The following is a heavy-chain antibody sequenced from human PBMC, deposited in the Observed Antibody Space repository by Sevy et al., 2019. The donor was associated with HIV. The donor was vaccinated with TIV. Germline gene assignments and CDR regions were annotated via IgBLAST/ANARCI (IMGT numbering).Heavy chain of an antibody. CDR3: ARATYYGMNDALDI. CDR2: INPNSGGT. CDR1: GYTFTGQN. V-gene: IGHV1-2*02. D-gene: IGHD1-26*01. Sequence: ASVKVSCKASGYTFTGQNIHWVRQAPGQGLEWMGWINPNSGGTNFAQKFQGRVTMTRDTSITTAYMELSRLGSDDTAIYYRARATYYGMNDALDIWGQGTMVTVSS. J-gene: IGHJ3*02.